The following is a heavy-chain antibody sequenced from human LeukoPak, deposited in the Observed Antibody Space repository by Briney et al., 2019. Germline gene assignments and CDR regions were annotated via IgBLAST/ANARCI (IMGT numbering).Heavy chain of an antibody. J-gene: IGHJ4*02. V-gene: IGHV3-15*01. CDR2: FKSKTDGGTI. Sequence: TTGGSLRLSCAASGFTFSDYYMSWIRQAPGKGLEWVGRFKSKTDGGTIDYAAPVKGRFTISRDDSKNTLYLQMNSLKTEDTAVYYCTTGGYRYGDDYWGQGTLVTVSS. D-gene: IGHD5-18*01. CDR3: TTGGYRYGDDY. CDR1: GFTFSDYY.